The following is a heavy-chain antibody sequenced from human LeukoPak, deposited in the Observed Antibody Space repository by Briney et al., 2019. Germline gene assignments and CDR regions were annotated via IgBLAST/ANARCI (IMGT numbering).Heavy chain of an antibody. V-gene: IGHV3-74*01. CDR2: INSDGSSI. CDR3: AQVRPPSGSGWYGGDDY. J-gene: IGHJ4*02. CDR1: GFIFSNFW. Sequence: GGSLRLSCAASGFIFSNFWMHWVRQAPGKELVWVSRINSDGSSISYADSVKGRFTISRDNSKNTLYLQMNSLRVEDTAVYYCAQVRPPSGSGWYGGDDYWGQGTLVTVSS. D-gene: IGHD6-19*01.